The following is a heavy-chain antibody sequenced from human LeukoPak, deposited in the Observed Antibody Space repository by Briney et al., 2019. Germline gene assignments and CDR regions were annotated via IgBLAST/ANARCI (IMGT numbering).Heavy chain of an antibody. V-gene: IGHV3-7*01. CDR2: IKQDGSEK. CDR1: GFTFSSYW. CDR3: ARVGVELLWFGESTRTYYFDY. J-gene: IGHJ4*02. D-gene: IGHD3-10*01. Sequence: GGSLRLSCAAPGFTFSSYWMSWVRQAPGKGLEWVANIKQDGSEKYCVDSVKGRFTISRDNAKNSLYLQMNSLRAEDTAVYYCARVGVELLWFGESTRTYYFDYWGQGTLVTVSS.